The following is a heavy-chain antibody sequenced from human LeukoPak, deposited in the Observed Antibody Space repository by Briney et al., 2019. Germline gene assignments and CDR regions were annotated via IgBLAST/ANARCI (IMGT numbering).Heavy chain of an antibody. CDR3: AKRLRQRRSSSWPYYYDSSGYDAFDI. D-gene: IGHD3-22*01. CDR1: GFTFRSYA. V-gene: IGHV3-23*01. J-gene: IGHJ3*02. Sequence: GGSLRLSCATSGFTFRSYAMSWVRQAPGKGLEWVSAISSSGGSTYDADSVKGRFTISRDNSKNTLFLQMNSLRAEDTAVYYCAKRLRQRRSSSWPYYYDSSGYDAFDIWGQGTMVTVSS. CDR2: ISSSGGST.